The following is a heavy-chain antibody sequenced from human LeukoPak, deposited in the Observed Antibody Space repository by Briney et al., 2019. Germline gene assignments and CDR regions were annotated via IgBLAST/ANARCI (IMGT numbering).Heavy chain of an antibody. CDR1: GYTLSNSG. D-gene: IGHD1-26*01. V-gene: IGHV1-18*01. Sequence: ASVKVSCKASGYTLSNSGISWVRQAPGQGLEWMGWISAYNGNTNYAQKLQGRVTLTTDTSTSTAYMELRSLRSGDTAVYYCARIGSGTNLIYYSGMDVWGQGTAVIVSS. CDR2: ISAYNGNT. J-gene: IGHJ6*02. CDR3: ARIGSGTNLIYYSGMDV.